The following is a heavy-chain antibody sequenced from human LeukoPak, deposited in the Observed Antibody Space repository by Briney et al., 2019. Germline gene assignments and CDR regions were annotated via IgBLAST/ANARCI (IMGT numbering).Heavy chain of an antibody. D-gene: IGHD6-13*01. Sequence: SETLSLTCVVSGGSITVDWWTWVRQPPGMGLEWVGEIHHNWGTNFNPSLKSRVTISVDKSKNQFSLKLSSVTAADTAVYYCARASVAAAGIDWFDPWGQGTLVTVSS. CDR1: GGSITVDW. CDR3: ARASVAAAGIDWFDP. CDR2: IHHNWGT. J-gene: IGHJ5*02. V-gene: IGHV4-4*02.